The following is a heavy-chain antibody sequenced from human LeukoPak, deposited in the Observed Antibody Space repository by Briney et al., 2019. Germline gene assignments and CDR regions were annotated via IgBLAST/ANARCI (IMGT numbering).Heavy chain of an antibody. CDR1: GFSFSSYW. Sequence: GGSLRPSCAASGFSFSSYWMHWVRQAPGKGLVWVSRIKTDGSSTNYADSVKGRFTISRDNAKNTLYLQMNSLRAEDTAVYYCARITLTSPPDYWGQGTLVTVSS. CDR3: ARITLTSPPDY. V-gene: IGHV3-74*01. CDR2: IKTDGSST. J-gene: IGHJ4*02. D-gene: IGHD4-17*01.